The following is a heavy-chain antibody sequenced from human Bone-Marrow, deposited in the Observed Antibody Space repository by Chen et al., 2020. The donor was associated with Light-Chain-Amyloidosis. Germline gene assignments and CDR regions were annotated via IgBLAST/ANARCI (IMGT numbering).Heavy chain of an antibody. D-gene: IGHD3-16*01. V-gene: IGHV3-48*02. CDR2: ITTSANPI. Sequence: EVQLVQSGGGLVQPGGSLRLSCAVSGFTFSTSTMNWVRQAPGKGLEWIAVITTSANPIYYADSVTCRFTISRASARNSLYLEMTSLRDEDTAIYYCARRGGGQLLRQYFDSWGQGTLVTVSS. J-gene: IGHJ4*02. CDR1: GFTFSTST. CDR3: ARRGGGQLLRQYFDS.